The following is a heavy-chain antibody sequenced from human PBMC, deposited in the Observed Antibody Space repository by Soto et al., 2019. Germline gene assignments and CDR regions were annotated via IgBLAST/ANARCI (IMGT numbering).Heavy chain of an antibody. Sequence: AASVKVSCKASGGTFSSYAISWVRQAPGQGLEWMGGIIPIFGTANYAQKFQGRVTITADESTSTAYMELSSLRSEDTAVYYCARAPLIVGATIGGADYWGQGTLVTVSS. CDR2: IIPIFGTA. CDR1: GGTFSSYA. D-gene: IGHD1-26*01. CDR3: ARAPLIVGATIGGADY. V-gene: IGHV1-69*13. J-gene: IGHJ4*02.